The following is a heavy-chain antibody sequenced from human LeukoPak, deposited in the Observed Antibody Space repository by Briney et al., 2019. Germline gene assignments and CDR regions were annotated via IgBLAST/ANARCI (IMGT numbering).Heavy chain of an antibody. J-gene: IGHJ3*02. Sequence: GRSLRLSCAASGFTFDDYAMHWVRQAPGKGLEWVSGISWDSGSIGYADSVKGRFTISRDNAKNSPYLQMNSLRAEDTALYYCAKDKYYDSRNDAFDIWGQGTMVTVSS. CDR3: AKDKYYDSRNDAFDI. CDR2: ISWDSGSI. CDR1: GFTFDDYA. D-gene: IGHD3-22*01. V-gene: IGHV3-9*01.